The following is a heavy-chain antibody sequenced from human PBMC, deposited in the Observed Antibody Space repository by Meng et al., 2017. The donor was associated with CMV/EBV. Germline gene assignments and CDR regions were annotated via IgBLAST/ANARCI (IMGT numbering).Heavy chain of an antibody. CDR2: IRNKLNGYTT. CDR1: GFTFTDHH. V-gene: IGHV3-72*01. CDR3: ARGPEVINDYSHGLDV. Sequence: GGSLRLSCAASGFTFTDHHMDWVRQASGKGLEWVGRIRNKLNGYTTEYAASVKGSFTISRDDSKTSVCLQMNSLKTEDTSVYYSARGPEVINDYSHGLDVWGQGTTVTVSS. J-gene: IGHJ6*02. D-gene: IGHD2-21*01.